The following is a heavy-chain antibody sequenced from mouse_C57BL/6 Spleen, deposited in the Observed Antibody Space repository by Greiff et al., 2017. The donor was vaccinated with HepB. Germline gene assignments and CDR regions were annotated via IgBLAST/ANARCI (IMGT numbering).Heavy chain of an antibody. J-gene: IGHJ2*01. CDR3: ARGTTVVATRFDY. CDR1: GYTFTSYW. Sequence: QVQLQQPGAELVKPGASVKMSCKASGYTFTSYWITWVKQRPGQGLEWIGDIYPGSGSTNYNEKFKSKATLTVDTSSSTAYMQLSSLTSEDSAVYYCARGTTVVATRFDYWGQGTTLTVSS. CDR2: IYPGSGST. V-gene: IGHV1-55*01. D-gene: IGHD1-1*01.